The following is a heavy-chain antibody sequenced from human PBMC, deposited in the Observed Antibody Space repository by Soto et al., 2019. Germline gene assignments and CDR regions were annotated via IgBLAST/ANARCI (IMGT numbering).Heavy chain of an antibody. CDR3: AKLSSPINDLAEPGPDY. CDR1: EFIFSSFA. CDR2: VSCRGVNT. V-gene: IGHV3-23*01. Sequence: GGSLRLSCVVSEFIFSSFALSWVRLAPGKGLEWVAAVSCRGVNTYYADSVKGRFTISRENAKNTLYLQMNSLRAEDTAVYYCAKLSSPINDLAEPGPDYWGQGTLVTVSS. D-gene: IGHD6-13*01. J-gene: IGHJ4*02.